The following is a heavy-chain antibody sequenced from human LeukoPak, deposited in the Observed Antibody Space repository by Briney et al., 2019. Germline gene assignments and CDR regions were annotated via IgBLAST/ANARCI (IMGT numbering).Heavy chain of an antibody. V-gene: IGHV4-59*01. CDR2: IYYSGST. Sequence: KSSETLSLTCTVSGGSISSYYWSWIRQPPGKGLEWIGYIYYSGSTNYNPSLKSRVTISVDTSKNQFSLKLSSVTAADTALYYCARGVEYSSSSGLGYWGQRTLATVSS. D-gene: IGHD6-6*01. CDR3: ARGVEYSSSSGLGY. CDR1: GGSISSYY. J-gene: IGHJ4*02.